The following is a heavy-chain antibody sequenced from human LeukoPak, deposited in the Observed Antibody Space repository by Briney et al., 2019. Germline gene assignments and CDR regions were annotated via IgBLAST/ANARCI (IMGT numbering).Heavy chain of an antibody. CDR3: ARVSYYDSSGGRHNWFDP. J-gene: IGHJ5*02. D-gene: IGHD3-22*01. CDR2: IIPIFGTA. CDR1: GGTFSSYT. Sequence: SVKVSCKASGGTFSSYTISWVRQAPGQGLEWMGGIIPIFGTANYAQKFQGRVTITTDESTSTAYMELSSLRSEDTAVYYCARVSYYDSSGGRHNWFDPWGQGTLVTVSS. V-gene: IGHV1-69*05.